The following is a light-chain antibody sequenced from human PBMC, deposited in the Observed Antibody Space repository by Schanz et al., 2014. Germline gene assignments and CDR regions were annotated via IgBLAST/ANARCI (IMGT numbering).Light chain of an antibody. J-gene: IGLJ3*02. V-gene: IGLV1-44*01. CDR2: SNN. CDR1: SSNIGSNN. Sequence: QSVLTQPPSASGTPGQRVTISCSGSSSNIGSNNVNWYQQLPGTAPKLLIYSNNQRPSGVPDRFSGFKSGTSASLAISGLQSEDEADYYCAAWDDSLNGRVFGGGTKLTVL. CDR3: AAWDDSLNGRV.